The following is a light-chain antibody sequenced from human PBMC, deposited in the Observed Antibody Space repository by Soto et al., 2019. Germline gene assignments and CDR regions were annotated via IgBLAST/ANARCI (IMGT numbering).Light chain of an antibody. J-gene: IGKJ1*01. CDR2: TAS. V-gene: IGKV1-39*01. CDR1: QSISSW. CDR3: QQHYNTPRT. Sequence: DIQMSPSPSTLSASVGDRVTITCRASQSISSWLAWYQQKPGKAPTLLIYTASNLQSGVPSRFSGSGSGTHFTLTISSLQPEDFATYYCQQHYNTPRTFGQRTKVDIK.